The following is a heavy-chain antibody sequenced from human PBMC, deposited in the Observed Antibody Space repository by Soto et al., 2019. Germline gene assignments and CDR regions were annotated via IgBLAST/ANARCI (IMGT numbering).Heavy chain of an antibody. D-gene: IGHD7-27*01. J-gene: IGHJ6*02. CDR3: ATCQLGEYYYAMDI. CDR2: IYYSGST. V-gene: IGHV4-39*07. CDR1: GGSISSSSYY. Sequence: SETLSLTCTVSGGSISSSSYYWGWIRQPPGKGLEWIGSIYYSGSTYYNPSLKSRVTISVDTSKNQFSLKLNSVTVADTAVYYCATCQLGEYYYAMDIWGQGTTVTVSS.